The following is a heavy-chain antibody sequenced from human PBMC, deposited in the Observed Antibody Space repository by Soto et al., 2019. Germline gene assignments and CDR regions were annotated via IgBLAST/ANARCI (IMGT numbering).Heavy chain of an antibody. CDR2: ISSSIATI. CDR1: GFTFSNYG. J-gene: IGHJ4*02. D-gene: IGHD6-6*01. Sequence: EVQLVESGGGLVQPGGSLRLSCAAYGFTFSNYGMNWVRQAPGKGLAWVSYISSSIATIQYADSVKGRFTSSRDNAKNSLYLQMNSLRDEDTAVYYCARGGAARPDYWGQGTLVTVSS. V-gene: IGHV3-48*02. CDR3: ARGGAARPDY.